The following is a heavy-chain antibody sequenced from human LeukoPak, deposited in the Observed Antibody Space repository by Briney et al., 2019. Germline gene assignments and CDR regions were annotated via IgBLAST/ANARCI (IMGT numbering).Heavy chain of an antibody. J-gene: IGHJ4*02. CDR2: IKRKGDDGTI. CDR3: TAGTCRSDFDY. D-gene: IGHD3/OR15-3a*01. V-gene: IGHV3-15*01. Sequence: GGSLRLSCAASGFTFNNAWMSWVRQAPGKGLEWVGRIKRKGDDGTIDYAAPVKGRFTISRDDSKNTLYLHMNSLKSEDTAVYYCTAGTCRSDFDYWGQGTLVTVSS. CDR1: GFTFNNAW.